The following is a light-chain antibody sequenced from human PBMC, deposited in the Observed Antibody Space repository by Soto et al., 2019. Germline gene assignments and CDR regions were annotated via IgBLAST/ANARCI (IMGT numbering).Light chain of an antibody. V-gene: IGKV1-13*02. CDR3: QQFNSYPL. Sequence: GDRVTITCRASQGISSALAWYQQKPGKAPKLLIYDASSLESGVPSRFSGSGSGTDFTLTISSLQPEDFATYYCQQFNSYPLFGGGTKVEIK. CDR2: DAS. J-gene: IGKJ4*01. CDR1: QGISSA.